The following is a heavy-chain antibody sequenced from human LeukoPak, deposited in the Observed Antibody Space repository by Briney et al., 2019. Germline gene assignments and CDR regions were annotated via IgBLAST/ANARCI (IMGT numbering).Heavy chain of an antibody. Sequence: PSETLSLACTVAGGSISYYSWSWDRQSPGKGLEWIGYIYYTGNTNYNPSLKSRVTMSVDTSKNQCSLKLNSVTAADTAVYFCARDAGFRYYDYAFDIWGQGTVVTVSS. V-gene: IGHV4-59*12. CDR1: GGSISYYS. CDR3: ARDAGFRYYDYAFDI. D-gene: IGHD3-3*01. J-gene: IGHJ3*02. CDR2: IYYTGNT.